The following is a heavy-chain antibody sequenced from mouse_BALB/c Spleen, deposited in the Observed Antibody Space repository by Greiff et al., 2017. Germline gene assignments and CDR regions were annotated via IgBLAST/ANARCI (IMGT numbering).Heavy chain of an antibody. Sequence: QVQLQQSGPELVKPGASVKMSCKASGYTFTSYYIHWVKQRPGQGLEWIGWIYPGDGSTKYNEKFKGKTTLTSDKSSSTAYMLLSSLTSEDSAIYFCARWDHEGFAYWGQGTLVTVSA. D-gene: IGHD4-1*01. CDR2: IYPGDGST. CDR3: ARWDHEGFAY. J-gene: IGHJ3*01. V-gene: IGHV1S56*01. CDR1: GYTFTSYY.